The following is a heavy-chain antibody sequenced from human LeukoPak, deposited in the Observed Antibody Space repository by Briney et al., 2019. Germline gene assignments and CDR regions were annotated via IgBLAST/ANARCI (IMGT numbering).Heavy chain of an antibody. CDR2: INHSGST. CDR3: ARVVPPEYYYDSSGYYFDY. J-gene: IGHJ4*02. CDR1: GGSFSGYY. V-gene: IGHV4-34*01. Sequence: SETLSLTCAVYGGSFSGYYWSWIRQPPGKGLEWIGEINHSGSTNYNPSLKSRVTISVDTSKNQFSLKLSSVTAADTAVYYCARVVPPEYYYDSSGYYFDYWGQGTLVTVSS. D-gene: IGHD3-22*01.